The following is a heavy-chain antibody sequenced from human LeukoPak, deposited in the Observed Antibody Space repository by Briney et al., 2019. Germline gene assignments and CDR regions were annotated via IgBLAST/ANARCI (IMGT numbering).Heavy chain of an antibody. CDR2: IYPGGSET. V-gene: IGHV5-51*01. Sequence: GESLQISCKGSGHTFTSYWIGWVRQMPGKGLEWMGIIYPGGSETRYSPSFQGQVTISADKSISTAYLQWSSLKASDTAMYYCATGYGVNWLDPWGQGTLVTVSS. CDR3: ATGYGVNWLDP. CDR1: GHTFTSYW. D-gene: IGHD5-18*01. J-gene: IGHJ5*02.